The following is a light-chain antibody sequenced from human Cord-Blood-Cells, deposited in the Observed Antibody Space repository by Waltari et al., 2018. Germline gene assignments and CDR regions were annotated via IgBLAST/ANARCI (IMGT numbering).Light chain of an antibody. J-gene: IGKJ5*01. V-gene: IGKV1-39*01. CDR2: AAS. CDR3: QQRNSTPIT. Sequence: DIQMTQSPSSLSSAGGARSPITCRASQSISSYLNWYQQKPGQAPKLLIYAASSWPTGVPSRFSGSGSGTDFTLTISSLQPEDFAIYYCQQRNSTPITFGQGTRLEIK. CDR1: QSISSY.